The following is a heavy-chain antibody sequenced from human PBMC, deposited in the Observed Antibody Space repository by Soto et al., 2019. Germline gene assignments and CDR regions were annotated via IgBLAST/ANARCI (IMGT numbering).Heavy chain of an antibody. CDR1: GYTFASYG. V-gene: IGHV1-18*01. CDR2: ISAYNGNT. CDR3: AAERVAGTYYFDY. D-gene: IGHD6-19*01. J-gene: IGHJ4*02. Sequence: ASVKVSCKASGYTFASYGISWVRQAPGQGLEWMGWISAYNGNTNYAQKLQGRVTMTTDTSTSIAYMELRSLRSDDTAVYYCAAERVAGTYYFDYWGQGTLVTVSS.